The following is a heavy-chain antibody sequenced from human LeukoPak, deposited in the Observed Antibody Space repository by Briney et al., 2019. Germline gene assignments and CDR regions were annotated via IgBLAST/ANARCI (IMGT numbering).Heavy chain of an antibody. Sequence: GGSLRLSCAASGFTFSSYSMNWVRQAPGKGLEWVSSISSSSSYIYYADSVKGRFTISRDNAKNSLYLQMNSLRAEDTAVYYCVQEGPRGLAFDIWGQGTKVTVSS. CDR3: VQEGPRGLAFDI. CDR2: ISSSSSYI. V-gene: IGHV3-21*04. CDR1: GFTFSSYS. J-gene: IGHJ3*02.